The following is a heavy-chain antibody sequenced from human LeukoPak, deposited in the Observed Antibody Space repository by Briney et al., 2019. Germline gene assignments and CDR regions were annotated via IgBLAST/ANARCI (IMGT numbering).Heavy chain of an antibody. CDR1: GGSFNSYY. V-gene: IGHV4-59*01. D-gene: IGHD6-19*01. J-gene: IGHJ4*02. CDR3: ARFSSGHQGFDY. Sequence: PSETLSLTCTVSGGSFNSYYWSWIRQPPGKGLEWIAYIYYSGNTKYNPSLKSRVTISVDPSKNQFSLKLSSVTAADSAVYYCARFSSGHQGFDYWGQGTLVTVSS. CDR2: IYYSGNT.